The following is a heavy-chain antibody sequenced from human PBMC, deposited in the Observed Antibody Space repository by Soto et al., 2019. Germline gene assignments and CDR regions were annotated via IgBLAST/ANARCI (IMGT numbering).Heavy chain of an antibody. D-gene: IGHD3-3*01. CDR2: IFYSGST. CDR3: AREDDFWSGYLAY. J-gene: IGHJ4*02. V-gene: IGHV4-59*01. CDR1: GASIRNYY. Sequence: SETLSLTCTVSGASIRNYYLSWIRQPSGKGLELIGYIFYSGSTNYNPSLKSRVTISVDTSKNQFSLKLRSVTAADTAVYYCAREDDFWSGYLAYWGQGTLVTVS.